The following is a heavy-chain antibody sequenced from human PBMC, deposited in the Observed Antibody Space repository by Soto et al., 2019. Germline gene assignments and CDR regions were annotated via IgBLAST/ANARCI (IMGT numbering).Heavy chain of an antibody. D-gene: IGHD6-19*01. Sequence: QVQLVQSGAEVKKPGSSVKVSCKASGGTFSSYTISWVRQAPGQGLEWMGRIIPILGIANYAQKFQGRVTITADKSTSTAYMELSSLRSEDTAVYYCARSGTEAVAVAFDIWGQGTMVTVSS. V-gene: IGHV1-69*02. CDR3: ARSGTEAVAVAFDI. J-gene: IGHJ3*02. CDR1: GGTFSSYT. CDR2: IIPILGIA.